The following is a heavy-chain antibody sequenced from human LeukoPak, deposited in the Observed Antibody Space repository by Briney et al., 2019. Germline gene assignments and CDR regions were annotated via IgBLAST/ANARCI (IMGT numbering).Heavy chain of an antibody. J-gene: IGHJ3*02. CDR3: AKDLGYSSSSRLMDAFDI. CDR1: GFAFSSYA. D-gene: IGHD6-13*01. Sequence: GGSLRLSCAASGFAFSSYAMSWVRQAPGKGLEWVSAISGSGGSTYYADSVKGRFTISRDNSKNTLYLQMNSLRAEDTAVYYCAKDLGYSSSSRLMDAFDIWGQGTMVTVSS. V-gene: IGHV3-23*01. CDR2: ISGSGGST.